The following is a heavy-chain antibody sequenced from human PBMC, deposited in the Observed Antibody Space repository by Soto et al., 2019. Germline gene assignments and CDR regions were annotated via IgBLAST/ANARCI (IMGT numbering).Heavy chain of an antibody. J-gene: IGHJ4*02. CDR2: ISAIGRNA. V-gene: IGHV3-23*01. CDR1: GFTFSSNA. Sequence: QPGGSLRLSCAASGFTFSSNAMSWVRQAPGKGLEWVAGISAIGRNAFYADSVRGRFTVSRDNANGTLSLQMNSLKVEDTAVYYCASGGYFDLWSGFSPHDYWGQGTLVTVSS. D-gene: IGHD3-3*01. CDR3: ASGGYFDLWSGFSPHDY.